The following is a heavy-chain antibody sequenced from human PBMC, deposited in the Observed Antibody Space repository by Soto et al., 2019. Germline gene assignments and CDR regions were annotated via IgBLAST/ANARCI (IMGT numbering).Heavy chain of an antibody. Sequence: SSETLSLTCTASGGSISSGGYYWSWIRQHPGKGLEWIGYIYYSGSTYYNPSLKSRVTISVDTSKNQFSLKLSSVTAADTAVYYCARADMVRDTLFDYWGQGTLVTVSS. D-gene: IGHD3-10*01. CDR1: GGSISSGGYY. CDR2: IYYSGST. J-gene: IGHJ4*02. CDR3: ARADMVRDTLFDY. V-gene: IGHV4-31*03.